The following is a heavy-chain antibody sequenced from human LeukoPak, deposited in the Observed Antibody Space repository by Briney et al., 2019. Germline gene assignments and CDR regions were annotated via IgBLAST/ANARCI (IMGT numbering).Heavy chain of an antibody. J-gene: IGHJ4*02. Sequence: ASVKVSCKASGYIFSTYGMHWVRQAPGQGLEWMGWINTGNGHTEYSQNFQDRVTITRDTSAITVYMELSSLRSEDTAIYYCASEGYASGNFDYWGQGTLVTVSS. CDR3: ASEGYASGNFDY. CDR2: INTGNGHT. V-gene: IGHV1-3*04. CDR1: GYIFSTYG. D-gene: IGHD3-10*01.